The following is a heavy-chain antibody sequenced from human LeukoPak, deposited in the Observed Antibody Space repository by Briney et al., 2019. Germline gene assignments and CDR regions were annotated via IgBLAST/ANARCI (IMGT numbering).Heavy chain of an antibody. J-gene: IGHJ4*02. CDR1: GFVFGDYA. Sequence: GGSLRLSCAASGFVFGDYAMHWVRQAPGKGLEWVSGISWNSVVKGYADSVKSRFTISRDNAENSLYLQMNSLRAEDTALYYCAKVSLNIYYDYWGQGILVTVSS. V-gene: IGHV3-9*01. CDR2: ISWNSVVK. CDR3: AKVSLNIYYDY. D-gene: IGHD3-10*01.